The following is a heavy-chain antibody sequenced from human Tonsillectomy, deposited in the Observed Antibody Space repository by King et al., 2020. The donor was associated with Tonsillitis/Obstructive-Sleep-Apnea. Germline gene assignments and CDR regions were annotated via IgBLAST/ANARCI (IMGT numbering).Heavy chain of an antibody. V-gene: IGHV3-30*04. J-gene: IGHJ4*02. D-gene: IGHD3-3*01. CDR1: GFTFSSYA. CDR2: ISYDGSNE. CDR3: ARGPISYYDFWSGYWDY. Sequence: QLVQSGGGVVQPGRSLRLSCAASGFTFSSYAMHWVRQAPGKGLEWVAVISYDGSNEYYADSVKGRFTISRDNSKNTLYLQMNSLRAEDTAVYYCARGPISYYDFWSGYWDYWGQGTLVTVSS.